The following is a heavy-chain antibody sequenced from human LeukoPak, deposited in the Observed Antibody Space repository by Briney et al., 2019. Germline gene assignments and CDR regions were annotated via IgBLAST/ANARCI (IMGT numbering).Heavy chain of an antibody. D-gene: IGHD6-19*01. CDR3: ARDATTHTIGWYDDAFDI. Sequence: SETLSLTCAVYGGSFSGYYWSWIRQPPGKGLEWIGEINHSGSTNYNPSLKSRVTISVDTSKNQFSLKLSSVTAADTAVYYCARDATTHTIGWYDDAFDIWGHGTMVTVSS. CDR1: GGSFSGYY. V-gene: IGHV4-34*01. CDR2: INHSGST. J-gene: IGHJ3*02.